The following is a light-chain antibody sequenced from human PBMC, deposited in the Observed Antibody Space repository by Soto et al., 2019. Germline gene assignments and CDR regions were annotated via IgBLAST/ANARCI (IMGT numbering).Light chain of an antibody. V-gene: IGKV1-5*03. Sequence: DIQMTQSPSTLSASVGDRVTITCRASQSISSWLAWYQQKPGKAPKILIYKASSLESRVPSRFRGSGSGTEFTLTISSLQPDDFATYYCQQYNSFPMFGQGTKVAIK. CDR2: KAS. CDR3: QQYNSFPM. CDR1: QSISSW. J-gene: IGKJ1*01.